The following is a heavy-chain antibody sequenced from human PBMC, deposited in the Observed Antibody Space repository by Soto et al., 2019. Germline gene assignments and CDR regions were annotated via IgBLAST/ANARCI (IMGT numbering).Heavy chain of an antibody. CDR2: VLPFLDIT. D-gene: IGHD6-13*01. CDR3: ARDRDNSNWPNFDS. J-gene: IGHJ4*02. CDR1: GDTFSIYT. Sequence: QVQLVQSGSEVKKPGSSVRVSCKTSGDTFSIYTISWVRQAPGQGLEWMGRVLPFLDITSYSQRFQGRVPITADRSTTAAYMELTSLRSEDTAVYYCARDRDNSNWPNFDSWGQGTLVTVSS. V-gene: IGHV1-69*02.